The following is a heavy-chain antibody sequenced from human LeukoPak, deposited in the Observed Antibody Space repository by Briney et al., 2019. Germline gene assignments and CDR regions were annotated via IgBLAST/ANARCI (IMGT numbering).Heavy chain of an antibody. J-gene: IGHJ4*02. CDR3: ARDSLGPWGILTPFDY. Sequence: SVKVSCKASGGTFSSYAISWVRQAPGQGLEWVGGIIPIFGTANYAQKFQGRVTITADKSTSTAYMELSSLRSEDTAVYYCARDSLGPWGILTPFDYWGQGTLVTVSS. V-gene: IGHV1-69*06. CDR1: GGTFSSYA. CDR2: IIPIFGTA. D-gene: IGHD3-9*01.